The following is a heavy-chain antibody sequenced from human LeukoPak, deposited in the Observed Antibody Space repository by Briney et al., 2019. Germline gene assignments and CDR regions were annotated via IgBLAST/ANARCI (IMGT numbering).Heavy chain of an antibody. Sequence: SETLSLTCTVSGGSISSYCWSWIRQPPGKGLEWIGYIYYSGSTNYSPSLKSRVTISVDTSKNQFSLKLSSVTAADTAVYYCARSGSYYYMDVWGKGTTVTISS. CDR1: GGSISSYC. CDR2: IYYSGST. D-gene: IGHD1-26*01. CDR3: ARSGSYYYMDV. V-gene: IGHV4-59*01. J-gene: IGHJ6*03.